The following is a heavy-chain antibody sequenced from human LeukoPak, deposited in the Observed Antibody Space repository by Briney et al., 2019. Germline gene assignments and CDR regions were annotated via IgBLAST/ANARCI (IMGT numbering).Heavy chain of an antibody. J-gene: IGHJ4*02. CDR3: ARNSSSGWYYFDY. Sequence: SETLSLTCTVSGGSISSYYWIWIRQPPGKGLEGMGYIYYSGTTNYNPSLKSRITISVDTSKNQFSLKVTSVTAADTAVYYCARNSSSGWYYFDYWGQGTLVTVSS. CDR1: GGSISSYY. D-gene: IGHD6-19*01. CDR2: IYYSGTT. V-gene: IGHV4-59*08.